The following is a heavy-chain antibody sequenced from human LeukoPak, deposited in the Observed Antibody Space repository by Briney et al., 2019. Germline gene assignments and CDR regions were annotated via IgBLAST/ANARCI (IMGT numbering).Heavy chain of an antibody. CDR1: GFTFGDYT. V-gene: IGHV3-49*04. Sequence: GGSLRLSCTASGFTFGDYTMSWVRQAPGKGLEWVGFIRSKAYGGTTEYAASVKGRFTISRDDSKSIAYLQMNSLKTEDTAVYYCTRDRGGYQLANYFDYWGQGTLVTASS. CDR3: TRDRGGYQLANYFDY. CDR2: IRSKAYGGTT. D-gene: IGHD2-2*01. J-gene: IGHJ4*02.